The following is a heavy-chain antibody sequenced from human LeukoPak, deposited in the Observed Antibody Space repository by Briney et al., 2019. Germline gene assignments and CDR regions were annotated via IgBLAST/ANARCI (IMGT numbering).Heavy chain of an antibody. CDR1: GFTFSDYY. V-gene: IGHV3-23*01. CDR2: ISGSGGST. D-gene: IGHD3-9*01. CDR3: AKNAYYDILTGYFGKIYFDY. J-gene: IGHJ4*02. Sequence: GGSLRLSCAASGFTFSDYYMSWIRQAPGKGLEWVSAISGSGGSTYYADSVKGRFTISRDNSKNTLYLQMNSLRAEDTAVYYCAKNAYYDILTGYFGKIYFDYWGQGTLVTVSS.